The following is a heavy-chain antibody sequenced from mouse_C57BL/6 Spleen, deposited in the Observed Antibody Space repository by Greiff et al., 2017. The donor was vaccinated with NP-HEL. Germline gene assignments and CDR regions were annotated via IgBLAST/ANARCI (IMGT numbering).Heavy chain of an antibody. J-gene: IGHJ1*03. CDR2: IWSGGST. CDR1: GFSLTSYG. CDR3: AKNNAYGSSYGGYCDV. V-gene: IGHV2-4*01. Sequence: VKLQESGPGLVQPSQSLSITCTASGFSLTSYGVHWVRQPPGKGLEWLGVIWSGGSTDYNAAFISRLSISKDNSKSQVFFKMNSLQADDTAIYYCAKNNAYGSSYGGYCDVWGTGTTVTVSS. D-gene: IGHD1-1*01.